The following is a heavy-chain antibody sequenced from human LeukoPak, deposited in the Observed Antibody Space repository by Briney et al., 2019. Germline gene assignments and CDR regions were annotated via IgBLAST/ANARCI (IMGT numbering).Heavy chain of an antibody. CDR3: ARDIASYYHAFDI. J-gene: IGHJ3*02. CDR2: ISSSSSYI. CDR1: GFTFSSYS. V-gene: IGHV3-21*01. D-gene: IGHD1-26*01. Sequence: GGSLRLSCAASGFTFSSYSMNWVRQAPGKGLEWVSSISSSSSYIYYADSVKGRFTISRDNAKNSLYLQMNSLRAEDTAVYYCARDIASYYHAFDIWGQGTMVTVSS.